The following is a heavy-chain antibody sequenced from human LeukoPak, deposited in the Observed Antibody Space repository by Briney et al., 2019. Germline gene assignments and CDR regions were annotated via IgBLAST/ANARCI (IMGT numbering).Heavy chain of an antibody. Sequence: ASVKVSCKASGYTFTSYYVHWVRQAPGQGHEWMGIINPSGGSTSYAQKFQGRVTMTRDTSTSTVYMELSSLRSEDTAVYYCAREWDIVVVPAAIGENWFDPWGQGTLVTVSS. CDR3: AREWDIVVVPAAIGENWFDP. V-gene: IGHV1-46*01. J-gene: IGHJ5*02. CDR2: INPSGGST. CDR1: GYTFTSYY. D-gene: IGHD2-2*01.